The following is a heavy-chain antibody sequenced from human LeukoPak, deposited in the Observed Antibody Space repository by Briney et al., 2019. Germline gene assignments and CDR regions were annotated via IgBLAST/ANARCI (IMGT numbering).Heavy chain of an antibody. CDR3: ARRKGGDLEF. J-gene: IGHJ4*02. CDR1: GYSFTSYW. CDR2: IYPGDSET. V-gene: IGHV5-51*01. Sequence: GESLKISCQGSGYSFTSYWIAWVRQMPGRGLEWMGVIYPGDSETTYSPSFQGQVTISVDKSITTAYLQWSSLKAADTAMYYCARRKGGDLEFWGQGALVTVSS. D-gene: IGHD2-21*02.